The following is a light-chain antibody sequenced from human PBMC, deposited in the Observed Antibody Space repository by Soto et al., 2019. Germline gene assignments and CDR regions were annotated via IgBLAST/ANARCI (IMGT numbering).Light chain of an antibody. Sequence: QAVVTQPPSASGTPGQRVTISCSGSSSNIGSNNVNWYQQLPGTAPKLLIYSNNQRPSGVPDRFSGSKSGTSASLAISGLQPEDEADYYCAAWDDSLNVLFGGGTQLTVL. V-gene: IGLV1-44*01. CDR2: SNN. CDR3: AAWDDSLNVL. J-gene: IGLJ2*01. CDR1: SSNIGSNN.